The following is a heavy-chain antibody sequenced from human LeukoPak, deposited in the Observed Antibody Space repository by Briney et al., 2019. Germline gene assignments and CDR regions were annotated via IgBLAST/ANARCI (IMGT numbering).Heavy chain of an antibody. V-gene: IGHV1-69*06. D-gene: IGHD3-9*01. J-gene: IGHJ5*02. CDR2: IIPIFGTA. CDR3: ARALKYYDISTGSNWFDP. CDR1: GGTFSSYA. Sequence: GASVKVSFKASGGTFSSYAISWVRQAPGQGLEWMGGIIPIFGTANYAQKFQGRVTITADKSTSTAYMELSSLRSEDTAVYYCARALKYYDISTGSNWFDPWGQGTLVTVSS.